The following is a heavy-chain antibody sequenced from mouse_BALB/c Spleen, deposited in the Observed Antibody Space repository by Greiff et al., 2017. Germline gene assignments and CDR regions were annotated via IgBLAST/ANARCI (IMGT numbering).Heavy chain of an antibody. Sequence: QVTLKVSGPGILQPSQTLSLTCSFSGFSLSTSGMGVSWIRQPSGKGLEWLAHIYWDDDKRYNPSLKSRLTISKDTSRNQVFLKITSVDTADTATYYCARRDDYYGSSYGDYAMDYWGQGTSVTVSS. V-gene: IGHV8-12*01. J-gene: IGHJ4*01. CDR2: IYWDDDK. CDR3: ARRDDYYGSSYGDYAMDY. CDR1: GFSLSTSGMG. D-gene: IGHD1-1*01.